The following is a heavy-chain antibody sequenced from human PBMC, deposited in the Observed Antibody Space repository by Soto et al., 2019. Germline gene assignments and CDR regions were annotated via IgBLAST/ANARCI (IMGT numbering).Heavy chain of an antibody. J-gene: IGHJ2*01. CDR2: IIPIFGTV. CDR1: GGTFSSYA. Sequence: QVQLVQSGAEVKKPGSSVKVSCKASGGTFSSYAISWVRQAPGQGLEWMGGIIPIFGTVNYAQKFQGRVTITADESTSTAHRELSSLRSEDTAVYYCARVVTVLKSFHYWYFDLWGRGTLVTVSS. D-gene: IGHD4-17*01. V-gene: IGHV1-69*12. CDR3: ARVVTVLKSFHYWYFDL.